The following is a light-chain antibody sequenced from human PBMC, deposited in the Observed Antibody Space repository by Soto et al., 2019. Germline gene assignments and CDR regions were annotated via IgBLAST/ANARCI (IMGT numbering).Light chain of an antibody. CDR2: GSS. Sequence: DIQMTQSPSSLAASVGDTVTITCRARQNIDTYLNWYRQRPGKAPELLIYGSSNLQSGVPSRFSGSGSGTDFTLTISSLQPEDFACYYFQQSYSTLTFGGGTRLEIK. V-gene: IGKV1-39*01. CDR1: QNIDTY. J-gene: IGKJ4*01. CDR3: QQSYSTLT.